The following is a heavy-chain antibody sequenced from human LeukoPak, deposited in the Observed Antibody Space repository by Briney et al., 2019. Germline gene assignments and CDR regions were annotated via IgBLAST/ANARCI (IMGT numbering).Heavy chain of an antibody. CDR3: ARPYYYGSRIDP. CDR1: GGSIGRYY. Sequence: SETLSLTCTVSGGSIGRYYWTWIRQPPGKGLEWIGYISASGSTNSNPSLKSRVTISVDTSKNQFSLKVSSVTAADTAVYYCARPYYYGSRIDPWGQGILVTVSS. CDR2: ISASGST. J-gene: IGHJ5*02. D-gene: IGHD3-22*01. V-gene: IGHV4-4*09.